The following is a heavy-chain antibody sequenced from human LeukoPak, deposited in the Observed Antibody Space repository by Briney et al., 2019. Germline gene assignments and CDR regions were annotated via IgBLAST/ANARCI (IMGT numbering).Heavy chain of an antibody. J-gene: IGHJ4*02. D-gene: IGHD1-1*01. CDR1: GFTFGSYP. Sequence: GGSLRLSCAASGFTFGSYPMSWVRQAPGKGLEWVSGISGSGGSTYYADSVKGRFTISRDNSKKTLCLQMNSLRAEDTAVYYCATTLDWSYFDSWGQGALVTVSS. V-gene: IGHV3-23*01. CDR2: ISGSGGST. CDR3: ATTLDWSYFDS.